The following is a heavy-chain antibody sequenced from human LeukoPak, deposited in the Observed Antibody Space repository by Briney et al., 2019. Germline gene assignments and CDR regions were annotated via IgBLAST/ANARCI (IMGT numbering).Heavy chain of an antibody. CDR1: GGSFSGYY. V-gene: IGHV4-34*01. D-gene: IGHD3-3*01. J-gene: IGHJ4*02. Sequence: PSETLSLTCAVYGGSFSGYYWSWIRQPPGKGLEWIGEINHSGSTNYNPSLKSRVTISVDTSKNQFSLKLSSVTAADTAVYYCARGKILEWFRPFDYWGQGTLVTVSS. CDR3: ARGKILEWFRPFDY. CDR2: INHSGST.